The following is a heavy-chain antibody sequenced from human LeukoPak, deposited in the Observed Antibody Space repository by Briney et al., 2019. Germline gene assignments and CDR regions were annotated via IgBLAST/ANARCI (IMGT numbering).Heavy chain of an antibody. CDR2: IWYDGSNK. D-gene: IGHD1-26*01. CDR1: GFTFSSYG. J-gene: IGHJ4*02. Sequence: GGSLRLSCAASGFTFSSYGMHWVRQAPGKGLEWVAFIWYDGSNKYYADSVKGRFTISRDNSKNTLYLQMNSLRAEDTALYYCAREKSGYYDYWGQGTLVTVSS. CDR3: AREKSGYYDY. V-gene: IGHV3-30*02.